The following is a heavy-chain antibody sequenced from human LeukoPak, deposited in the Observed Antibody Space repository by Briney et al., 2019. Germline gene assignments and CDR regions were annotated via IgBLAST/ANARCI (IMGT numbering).Heavy chain of an antibody. Sequence: SETLSLTCTVSGGSISSSSYYWGWIRQPPGKGLEWIGSIYYSGSTYYNPSLKSRVTISLDTSKNQFSLKLSSVTAADTAVYYCAREVCSGGSCYLAWGRGTLVTVSS. J-gene: IGHJ5*02. V-gene: IGHV4-39*07. CDR2: IYYSGST. CDR1: GGSISSSSYY. D-gene: IGHD2-15*01. CDR3: AREVCSGGSCYLA.